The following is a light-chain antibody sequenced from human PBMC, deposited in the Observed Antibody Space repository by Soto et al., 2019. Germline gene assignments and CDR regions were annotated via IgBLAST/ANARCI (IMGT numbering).Light chain of an antibody. V-gene: IGKV3-15*01. CDR1: QSLGGN. J-gene: IGKJ5*01. CDR2: RAS. CDR3: QQYSKWPPIT. Sequence: EIGMTQSPATLAGSPGETVTLSCRASQSLGGNLAWYQQKPGQAPRLLIFRASTRATGVPARFSGRGSGTEFTLTISGLQSEDFAVYYCQQYSKWPPITFGQGTRLEIK.